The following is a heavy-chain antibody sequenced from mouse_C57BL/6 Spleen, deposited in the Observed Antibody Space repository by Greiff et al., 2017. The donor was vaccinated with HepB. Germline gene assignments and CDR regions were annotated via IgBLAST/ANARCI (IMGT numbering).Heavy chain of an antibody. CDR1: GYTFTSYW. CDR3: AMDYWDY. J-gene: IGHJ2*01. CDR2: IHPSDSDT. Sequence: QVQLQQPGAELVKPGASVKVSCKASGYTFTSYWMHWVKQRPGQGLECIGRIHPSDSDTNSNQKFKGKATLTVDKSSSTAYMQLSSLTSEDSAVYYCAMDYWDYWGQGTTLTVSS. V-gene: IGHV1-74*01.